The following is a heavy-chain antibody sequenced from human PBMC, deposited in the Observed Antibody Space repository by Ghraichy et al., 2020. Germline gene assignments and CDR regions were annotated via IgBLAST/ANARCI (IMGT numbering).Heavy chain of an antibody. CDR3: AKYFERGDYGDWGWFDP. J-gene: IGHJ5*02. CDR1: GFTFSTYG. Sequence: GGSLRLSCVASGFTFSTYGMHWVRQAPGKGLEWVAVISYHGSNKYYADSVKGRFTISRDNSKNTLYLQLNSLRAEDTAVYYCAKYFERGDYGDWGWFDPWGQGTLVTVSS. V-gene: IGHV3-30*18. D-gene: IGHD4-17*01. CDR2: ISYHGSNK.